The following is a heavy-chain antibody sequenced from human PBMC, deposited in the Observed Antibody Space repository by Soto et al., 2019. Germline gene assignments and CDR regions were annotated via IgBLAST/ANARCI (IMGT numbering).Heavy chain of an antibody. CDR1: GFAFSSYI. D-gene: IGHD6-19*01. CDR2: ISSSSSSI. CDR3: ARETTRKAVAGNYYYYYMDV. Sequence: ALILSCAASGFAFSSYIMNCVRQATRKRLEWVSYISSSSSSIYYADSVKGRFTISRDNSKNTLYLQMNSLRAEDTAVYYCARETTRKAVAGNYYYYYMDVWGKGTTVTVSS. V-gene: IGHV3-48*01. J-gene: IGHJ6*03.